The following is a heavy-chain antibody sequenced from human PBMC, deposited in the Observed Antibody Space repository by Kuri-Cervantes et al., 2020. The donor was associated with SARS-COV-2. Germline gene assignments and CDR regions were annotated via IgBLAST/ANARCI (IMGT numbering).Heavy chain of an antibody. V-gene: IGHV1-2*02. J-gene: IGHJ4*02. D-gene: IGHD4-11*01. CDR2: INPNSGGT. Sequence: ASVKVSCKASGYTFAGYYMHWVRQAPGQGLEWMGWINPNSGGTNYAQKFQGRVTMTRDTSISTAYMELSRLRSDDTAVYYCAREDGKALQDPRLWDYWGQGTLVTVSS. CDR3: AREDGKALQDPRLWDY. CDR1: GYTFAGYY.